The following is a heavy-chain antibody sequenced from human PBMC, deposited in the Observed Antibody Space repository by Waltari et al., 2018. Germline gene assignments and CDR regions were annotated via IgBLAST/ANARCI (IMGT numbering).Heavy chain of an antibody. CDR2: ISSNGNYG. V-gene: IGHV3-74*01. CDR1: GFPFIGFG. D-gene: IGHD6-13*01. CDR3: ARAFVNIAARGMDA. J-gene: IGHJ6*02. Sequence: EVLLVESGGGLVQLGGSLSLSCAASGFPFIGFGMYWVRQAPGKGLVWVSTISSNGNYGTYADSVRGRFTISRDNAKNTLYLQMNSLTAEDTAVYYCARAFVNIAARGMDAWGQGTAVTVSS.